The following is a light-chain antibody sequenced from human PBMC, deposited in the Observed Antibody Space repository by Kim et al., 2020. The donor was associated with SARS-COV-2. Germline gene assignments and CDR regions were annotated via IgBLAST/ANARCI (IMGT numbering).Light chain of an antibody. CDR3: QQYNNWPPLT. Sequence: SPGESATLSRRARQRVGRNLAWYQQKPGQAPRLVIYGASTRATGVPARFSGSGYGTEFTLTISSLQSEDFAVYYCQQYNNWPPLTFGPGTKVDIK. CDR2: GAS. CDR1: QRVGRN. J-gene: IGKJ3*01. V-gene: IGKV3-15*01.